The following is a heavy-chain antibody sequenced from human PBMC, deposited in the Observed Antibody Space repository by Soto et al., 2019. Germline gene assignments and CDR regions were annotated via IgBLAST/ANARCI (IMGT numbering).Heavy chain of an antibody. CDR3: ARGETQRQRDH. CDR2: IYYNVTT. CDR1: GGSISSGGYS. V-gene: IGHV4-30-2*01. D-gene: IGHD6-25*01. J-gene: IGHJ4*02. Sequence: SETLSLTCAVSGGSISSGGYSWSWIRQHPGKGLEWIGYIYYNVTTYYNPSLKSRVIISVDKSKNQFSLKVSSVTAADTAVYYCARGETQRQRDHWGQGTLVTVSS.